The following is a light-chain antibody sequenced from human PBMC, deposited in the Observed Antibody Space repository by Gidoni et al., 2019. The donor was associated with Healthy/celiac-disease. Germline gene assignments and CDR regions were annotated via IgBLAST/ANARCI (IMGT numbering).Light chain of an antibody. V-gene: IGKV1-33*01. J-gene: IGKJ2*01. CDR2: DAS. CDR3: QQYDNIPQT. Sequence: DIQVTQVPSSLSASVGDRVTITCQASQDISNYLNWYQQKPGKAPKLLIYDASNLETGVPSRFSGSGSGTDFTFTISSLQPEDIATYYCQQYDNIPQTFGQGTKLEIK. CDR1: QDISNY.